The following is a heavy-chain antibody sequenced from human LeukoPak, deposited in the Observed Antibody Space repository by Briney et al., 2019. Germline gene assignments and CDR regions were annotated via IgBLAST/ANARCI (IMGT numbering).Heavy chain of an antibody. V-gene: IGHV3-23*01. D-gene: IGHD2-15*01. CDR2: ISGNGGST. CDR3: ASTPNGVAAIYFDY. Sequence: PGGSLRRSCAASGFSVSSYARSLVRQAPGKGLERVSAISGNGGSTYYADSVKCRFTISRDNSKNQLYLQMNSLRAEDTAVYYCASTPNGVAAIYFDYWGQGTLVTVSS. CDR1: GFSVSSYA. J-gene: IGHJ4*02.